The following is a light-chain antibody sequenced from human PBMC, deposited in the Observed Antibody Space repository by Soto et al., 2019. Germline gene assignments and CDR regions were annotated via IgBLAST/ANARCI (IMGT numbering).Light chain of an antibody. CDR2: DDS. J-gene: IGKJ4*01. V-gene: IGKV1-5*01. CDR1: QSISSW. CDR3: QQYNSYPA. Sequence: DIQMTQSPSTLSASVGDRVTITCRASQSISSWLAWDQQKPGKAPKLLIYDDSSLESGVPSRFSGSGSGTEFTLTISSRQPDDFATYYCQQYNSYPAFGGGTKVEIK.